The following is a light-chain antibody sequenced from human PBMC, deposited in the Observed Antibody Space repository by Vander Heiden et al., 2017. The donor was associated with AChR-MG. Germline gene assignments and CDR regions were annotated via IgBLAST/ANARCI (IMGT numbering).Light chain of an antibody. CDR2: DVS. Sequence: QSALTQPASVSASPGQSITISCTGTSSDVGGYKYFSWYQQHPGNAPKLMIYDVSKRPSGVSNRFSGSKSGNTASLTISGLQAEDEADYYCSSYTSSSTRVFGGGTKRTVL. J-gene: IGLJ3*02. CDR1: SSDVGGYKY. V-gene: IGLV2-14*01. CDR3: SSYTSSSTRV.